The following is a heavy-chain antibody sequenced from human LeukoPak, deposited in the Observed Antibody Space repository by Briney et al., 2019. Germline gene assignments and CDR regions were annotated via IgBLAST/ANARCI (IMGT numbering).Heavy chain of an antibody. V-gene: IGHV1-3*04. CDR2: INTRNGDT. J-gene: IGHJ4*02. CDR3: ARDIHYWSFDY. Sequence: ASVKVSCKPSGCTFTSSPLHWVRRAPGQRLEWMGWINTRNGDTRYSQKFQGRVTFTRDTSATTSYMELSSLRSEDTAVYYCARDIHYWSFDYWGQGTLVTVSS. CDR1: GCTFTSSP. D-gene: IGHD2-8*02.